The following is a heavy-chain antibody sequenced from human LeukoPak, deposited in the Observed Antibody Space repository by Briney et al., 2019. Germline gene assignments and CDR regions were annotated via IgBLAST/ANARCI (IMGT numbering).Heavy chain of an antibody. CDR1: GFTFDDG. CDR2: ITRNGGAT. CDR3: ARDKLRYSSGSDP. J-gene: IGHJ5*02. V-gene: IGHV3-20*04. Sequence: GGSLRLSCAASGFTFDDGMSWVRQAPGKGLEWVSGITRNGGATGYAGSVKGRFTISRDNAKNSLYLQMNSLRAEDTAVYYCARDKLRYSSGSDPWGQGTLVTVSS. D-gene: IGHD6-19*01.